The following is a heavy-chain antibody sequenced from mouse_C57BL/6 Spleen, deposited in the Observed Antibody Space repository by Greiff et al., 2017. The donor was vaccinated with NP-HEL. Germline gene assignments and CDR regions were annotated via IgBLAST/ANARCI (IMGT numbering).Heavy chain of an antibody. V-gene: IGHV1-64*01. CDR1: GYTFTSYW. CDR2: IHPNSGST. J-gene: IGHJ4*01. CDR3: ARDDTTFGDAMDY. Sequence: QVQLQQPGAELVKPGASVKLSCKASGYTFTSYWMHWVKQRPGQGLEWIGMIHPNSGSTNYNEKFKGKATLTVDKSSSTAYMQLSSLTSEDSAVYYCARDDTTFGDAMDYWGQGTSVTVSS. D-gene: IGHD5-5*01.